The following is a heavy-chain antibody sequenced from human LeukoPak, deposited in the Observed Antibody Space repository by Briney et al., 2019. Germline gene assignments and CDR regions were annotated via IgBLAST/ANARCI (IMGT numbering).Heavy chain of an antibody. V-gene: IGHV4-4*07. CDR1: GVSFTNYY. CDR3: ARDLTARGSFDY. D-gene: IGHD3-16*01. J-gene: IGHJ4*02. CDR2: NYPTGDT. Sequence: SETLSLTCSVSGVSFTNYYWSWVRQPAGKRLEWIGRNYPTGDTIYNPSLKSRVTMSVDMSKNHLSLKLTSVTAADAVVYYCARDLTARGSFDYWGRGILVSVSS.